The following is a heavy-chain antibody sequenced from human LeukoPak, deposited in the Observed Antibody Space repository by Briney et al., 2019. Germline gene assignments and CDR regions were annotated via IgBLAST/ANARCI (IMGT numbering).Heavy chain of an antibody. CDR2: IKQDGSEK. J-gene: IGHJ4*02. Sequence: GGSLRLSCAASGFTFSSYWMSWVRQAPGKGLEWVANIKQDGSEKYYVDSVKGRFTISRDNSKNTLYLQMNSLRAEDTAVYYCAKDLYDMPTGYYFDYWGQGTLVTVSS. V-gene: IGHV3-7*01. CDR3: AKDLYDMPTGYYFDY. D-gene: IGHD3-9*01. CDR1: GFTFSSYW.